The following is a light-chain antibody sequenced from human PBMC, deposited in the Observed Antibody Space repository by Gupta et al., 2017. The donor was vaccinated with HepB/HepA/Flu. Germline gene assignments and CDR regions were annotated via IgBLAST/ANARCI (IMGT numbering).Light chain of an antibody. Sequence: QSVLTQPPSVSGAPGQRVTISRTGSSSNIGTGYDVHWYQQLPGTAPKLLIFGNNNRPSRVPDRFSGSKSGTSASLAITGLQAEDEADYYCQSYDSSLSVYVFGTGTKVTVL. CDR2: GNN. V-gene: IGLV1-40*01. CDR1: SSNIGTGYD. J-gene: IGLJ1*01. CDR3: QSYDSSLSVYV.